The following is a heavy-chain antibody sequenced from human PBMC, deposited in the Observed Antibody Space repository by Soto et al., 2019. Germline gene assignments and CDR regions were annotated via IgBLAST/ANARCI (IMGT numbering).Heavy chain of an antibody. CDR3: ANDWGLRDEQHNRFDP. D-gene: IGHD3-16*01. J-gene: IGHJ5*02. CDR2: ISYDGSNK. V-gene: IGHV3-30*18. Sequence: QVQLVESGGGVVQPGRSLRLSCAASGFTFSSYGMHWVRQAPGKGLEWVAVISYDGSNKYYADSVKGRFTISRDNYKNSLYLEMNSLRAEDTAVYYCANDWGLRDEQHNRFDPWGQGTLITVSS. CDR1: GFTFSSYG.